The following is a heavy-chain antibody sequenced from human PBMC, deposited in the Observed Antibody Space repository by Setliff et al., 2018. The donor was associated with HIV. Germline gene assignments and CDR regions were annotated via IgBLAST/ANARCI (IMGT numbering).Heavy chain of an antibody. CDR2: IYYNGNT. J-gene: IGHJ4*02. D-gene: IGHD2-2*01. CDR3: ARTCLGSSSTSCYRRGGDY. CDR1: GGSIRSSSYY. Sequence: SETLSLTCTVSGGSIRSSSYYWGWIRQPPGKGLEWIGSIYYNGNTYYNPSLKSRVTISVDTSKNQFSLKLSSVTAADTAVYYCARTCLGSSSTSCYRRGGDYWGQGTLVTVSS. V-gene: IGHV4-39*01.